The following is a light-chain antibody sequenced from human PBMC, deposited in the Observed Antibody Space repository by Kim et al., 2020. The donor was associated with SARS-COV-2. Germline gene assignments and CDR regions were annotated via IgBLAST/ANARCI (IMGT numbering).Light chain of an antibody. CDR1: SSDVGGYNY. CDR2: DVS. CDR3: CSYAGSYTHG. Sequence: QSALTQPRSASGSPGQSVTISCTGTSSDVGGYNYVSWYQQHPGKAPKLMIYDVSKRPSGVPDRFSGSKSGNTASLTVSGLQAEDEADYYCCSYAGSYTHGFGGGTQLTVL. V-gene: IGLV2-11*01. J-gene: IGLJ2*01.